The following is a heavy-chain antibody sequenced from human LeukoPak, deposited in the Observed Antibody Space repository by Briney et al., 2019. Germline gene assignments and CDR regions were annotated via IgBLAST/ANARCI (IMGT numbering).Heavy chain of an antibody. J-gene: IGHJ3*02. D-gene: IGHD6-19*01. CDR2: YDTEDGET. Sequence: GASVKVSCKVSGYTLTELSMHSVRRAPGKGLEWMGGYDTEDGETIYAQKFQGRVTMTEDTSTDTAYMELSSLRSEDAAVYYCATDQWLVTGSGAFDIWGQGTMVTVSS. CDR1: GYTLTELS. CDR3: ATDQWLVTGSGAFDI. V-gene: IGHV1-24*01.